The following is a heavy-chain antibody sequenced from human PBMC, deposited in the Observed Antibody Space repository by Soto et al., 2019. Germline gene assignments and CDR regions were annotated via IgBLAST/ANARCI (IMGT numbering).Heavy chain of an antibody. Sequence: SVNVSCKSSGGTFSSYSISWVRQAPGQGLEWMGGIIPIFGTANYAQKFQGRVTITADESTSTAYMELSSLRSEDTAVYYCARDRVYYDSSGYLRMGFDYWGQGTLVTVSS. CDR2: IIPIFGTA. D-gene: IGHD3-22*01. J-gene: IGHJ4*02. CDR3: ARDRVYYDSSGYLRMGFDY. V-gene: IGHV1-69*13. CDR1: GGTFSSYS.